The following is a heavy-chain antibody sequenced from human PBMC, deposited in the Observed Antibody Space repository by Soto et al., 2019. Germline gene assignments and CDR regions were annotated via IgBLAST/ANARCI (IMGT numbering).Heavy chain of an antibody. J-gene: IGHJ6*02. D-gene: IGHD4-17*01. Sequence: SETLSLTCSVSGGSISSYYWSWIRQPPGKGLEWIGYIYYSGSTKYNPSLKSRVTISVDTPKNQFSLKLSSVTAADTAVYYCARAAYGCNSFLSSYYGMDGSGPGTTVT. CDR3: ARAAYGCNSFLSSYYGMDG. V-gene: IGHV4-59*01. CDR2: IYYSGST. CDR1: GGSISSYY.